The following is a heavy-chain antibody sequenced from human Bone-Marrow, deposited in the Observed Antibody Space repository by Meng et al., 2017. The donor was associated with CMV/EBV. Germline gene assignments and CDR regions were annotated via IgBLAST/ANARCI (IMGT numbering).Heavy chain of an antibody. D-gene: IGHD2-2*01. CDR2: MNPNSGNT. CDR1: GYTFTSYD. V-gene: IGHV1-8*01. Sequence: ASVKVSCKASGYTFTSYDINWVRQATGQGLEWMGWMNPNSGNTGYAQKFQGRVTMTRKTSISTAYMGLSSLRSEDTDVYYCVRFGVVLPAAPGGNYYYGMDFWGQGTTVTVSS. CDR3: VRFGVVLPAAPGGNYYYGMDF. J-gene: IGHJ6*02.